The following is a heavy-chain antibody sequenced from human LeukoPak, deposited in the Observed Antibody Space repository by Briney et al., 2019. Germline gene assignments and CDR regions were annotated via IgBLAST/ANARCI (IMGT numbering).Heavy chain of an antibody. Sequence: GGSLRLSCAASGFTFSGYWMNWVRQAPGKGLEWVANIKQDGSEKYYMDSVKGRFTISRDNAKNSLYLQMNSLRDEDTAVYYCARTITMTPTFDYWGQGTLVTVSS. D-gene: IGHD3-22*01. V-gene: IGHV3-7*01. CDR3: ARTITMTPTFDY. CDR2: IKQDGSEK. J-gene: IGHJ4*02. CDR1: GFTFSGYW.